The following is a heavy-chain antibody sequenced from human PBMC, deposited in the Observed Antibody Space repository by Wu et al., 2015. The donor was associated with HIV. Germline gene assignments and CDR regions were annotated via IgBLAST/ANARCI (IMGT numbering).Heavy chain of an antibody. CDR2: ISAYNGNI. Sequence: LVQSGPEAKRPGASVKVSCKASGYTFTSYGISWVRQAPGQGLEWMGWISAYNGNINYAQKFQGRVTMTTDTSTSTVYMELSSLRSEDTAVYYXARAEGNYGPLLDYWGQGTLVTVSS. D-gene: IGHD3-10*01. V-gene: IGHV1-18*04. CDR3: ARAEGNYGPLLDY. CDR1: GYTFTSYG. J-gene: IGHJ4*02.